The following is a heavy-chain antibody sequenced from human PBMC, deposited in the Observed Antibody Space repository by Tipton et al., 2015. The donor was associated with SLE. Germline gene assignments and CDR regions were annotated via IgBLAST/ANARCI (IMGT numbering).Heavy chain of an antibody. J-gene: IGHJ3*01. CDR1: GGSFSNYY. CDR3: ARVKLRFGELFLYHPLDL. D-gene: IGHD3-10*01. Sequence: TLSLTCAVYGGSFSNYYWSWIRQPPGKGLECIGEINHSGSTNYNPSLKSRVTISVDTSKNQFSLKLSSVTAADTAMYYCARVKLRFGELFLYHPLDLWGQGTMVTVSS. CDR2: INHSGST. V-gene: IGHV4-34*01.